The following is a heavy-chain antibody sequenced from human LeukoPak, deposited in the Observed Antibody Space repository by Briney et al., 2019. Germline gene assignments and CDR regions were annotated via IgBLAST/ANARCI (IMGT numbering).Heavy chain of an antibody. CDR2: IYYSGST. Sequence: SETLSLTCTVSGGSISSYYWSWIRQPPGRGLEWIGYIYYSGSTNYNPSLKSRVTISVDTSKNQFSLKLSSVTAADTAVYYCARHVHSTYYFDYWGQGTLVTVSS. V-gene: IGHV4-59*08. J-gene: IGHJ4*02. CDR1: GGSISSYY. D-gene: IGHD6-13*01. CDR3: ARHVHSTYYFDY.